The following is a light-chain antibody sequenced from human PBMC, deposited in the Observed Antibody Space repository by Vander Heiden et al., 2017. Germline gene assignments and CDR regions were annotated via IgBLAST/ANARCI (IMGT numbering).Light chain of an antibody. CDR1: QSVSSN. Sequence: EIVMTHSPATLSVSPGERATLSCRASQSVSSNVAWDQQKPGQAPRLLIYGASTRATGIPARFRGSGSGTEFTLTISSLQSEDFAVYYCQQYNNWPRTFGQGTKVEIK. CDR2: GAS. J-gene: IGKJ1*01. V-gene: IGKV3-15*01. CDR3: QQYNNWPRT.